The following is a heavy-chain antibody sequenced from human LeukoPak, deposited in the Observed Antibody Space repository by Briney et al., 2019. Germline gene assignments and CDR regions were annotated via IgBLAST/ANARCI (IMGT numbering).Heavy chain of an antibody. D-gene: IGHD2-15*01. CDR2: ISSSGSTI. J-gene: IGHJ6*03. CDR1: GFTFSDYY. V-gene: IGHV3-11*01. Sequence: GGSLRLSCAASGFTFSDYYMSWIRQAPGKGLEWVSYISSSGSTIYYAYSVKGRFTISRDNAKNSLYLQMNSLRAEDTAVYYCARVVEKDGNYMDVWGKGTTVTVSS. CDR3: ARVVEKDGNYMDV.